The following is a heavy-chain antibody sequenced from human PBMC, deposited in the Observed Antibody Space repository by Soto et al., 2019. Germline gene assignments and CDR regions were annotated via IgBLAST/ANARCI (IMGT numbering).Heavy chain of an antibody. CDR2: IVPVYGTV. Sequence: GASVKVSCKASGGIFSNFAFSWVRQAPGQGLECMGTIVPVYGTVHYAHQLQGRITITADESTTTTYMEISGLRSEDTAVYYCAKDGGGYPWGQGTLVTVSS. V-gene: IGHV1-69*13. D-gene: IGHD2-15*01. CDR1: GGIFSNFA. CDR3: AKDGGGYP. J-gene: IGHJ5*02.